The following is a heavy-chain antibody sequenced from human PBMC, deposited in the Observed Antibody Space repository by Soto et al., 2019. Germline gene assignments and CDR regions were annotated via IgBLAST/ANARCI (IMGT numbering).Heavy chain of an antibody. V-gene: IGHV4-31*03. CDR2: IYYSGST. CDR1: GGSISSGGYY. CDR3: EPIEYSSSGFDY. D-gene: IGHD6-6*01. Sequence: PSETLSLTCTVSGGSISSGGYYWSWIRQHPGKGLEWIGYIYYSGSTYYNPSLKSRVTISVDTSKNQFSLKLSSVTAADTAVYYCEPIEYSSSGFDYWGQGTLVTVSS. J-gene: IGHJ4*02.